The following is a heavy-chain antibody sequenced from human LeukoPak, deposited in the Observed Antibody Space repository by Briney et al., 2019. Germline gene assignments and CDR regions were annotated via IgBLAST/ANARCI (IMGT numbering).Heavy chain of an antibody. D-gene: IGHD4-23*01. Sequence: ETLSLTCTVSGGSISSSSYYWGWIRQPAGKGLEWIGSIYYSGSTYYNPSLKSRVTISVDTSKNQFSLKLSSVTAADTAVYYCARHRSTVAGFDYWGQGTLVTVSS. J-gene: IGHJ4*02. CDR2: IYYSGST. CDR1: GGSISSSSYY. V-gene: IGHV4-39*01. CDR3: ARHRSTVAGFDY.